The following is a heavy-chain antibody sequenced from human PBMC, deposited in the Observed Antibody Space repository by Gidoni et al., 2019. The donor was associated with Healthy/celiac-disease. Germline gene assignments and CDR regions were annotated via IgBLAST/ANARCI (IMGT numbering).Heavy chain of an antibody. CDR2: INHSGST. V-gene: IGHV4-34*01. J-gene: IGHJ2*01. CDR3: ARGRGVVVIAMTYFDL. D-gene: IGHD2-21*01. Sequence: IRQPPGKGLEWIGEINHSGSTNYNPSLKSRVTISVDTSKNQFSLKLSSVTAADTAVYYCARGRGVVVIAMTYFDLWGRGTLVTVSS.